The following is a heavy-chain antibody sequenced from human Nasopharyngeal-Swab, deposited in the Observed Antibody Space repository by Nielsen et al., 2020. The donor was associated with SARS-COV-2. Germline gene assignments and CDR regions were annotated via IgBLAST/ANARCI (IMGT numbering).Heavy chain of an antibody. CDR3: ARGGRSVVVNAFDI. V-gene: IGHV3-11*05. D-gene: IGHD2-15*01. J-gene: IGHJ3*02. CDR2: ISSSSSYT. CDR1: GFTFSDYY. Sequence: GESLKISCAASGFTFSDYYMSWIRQAPGKGLEWVSYISSSSSYTNYADSVKGRFTISRDNAKNSLYLQMNSLRAEDTAVYYCARGGRSVVVNAFDIWGQGTMVTASS.